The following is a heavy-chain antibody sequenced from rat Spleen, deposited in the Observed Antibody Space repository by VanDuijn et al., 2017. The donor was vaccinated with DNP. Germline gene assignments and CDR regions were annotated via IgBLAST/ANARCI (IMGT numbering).Heavy chain of an antibody. J-gene: IGHJ2*01. D-gene: IGHD3-1*01. CDR1: AYSITTHY. CDR3: ARWSTFFDY. V-gene: IGHV3-1*01. CDR2: ISYSGFA. Sequence: EVQLQESGPGLVKPSQSLSLTCSVTAYSITTHYWGWIRKFPGSKMEWVGHISYSGFATYNPSLKSRNSITRDTSKNQFFLPLNSVTTEYTATYYCARWSTFFDYWGQGVMVTVSS.